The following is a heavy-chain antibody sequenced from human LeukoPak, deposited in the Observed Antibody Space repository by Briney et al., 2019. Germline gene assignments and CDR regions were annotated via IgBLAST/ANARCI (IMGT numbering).Heavy chain of an antibody. D-gene: IGHD5-24*01. CDR1: GFTFSSYS. V-gene: IGHV3-21*01. CDR2: ISSSSSYI. CDR3: AREGRDGYNSNY. Sequence: GGSLRLSFAASGFTFSSYSINWVRQAPGKGLEWVSSISSSSSYIYYADSVKGRFTISRDNAKNSLYLQMNSLRAEDTAVYYCAREGRDGYNSNYWGQGTLVTVSS. J-gene: IGHJ4*02.